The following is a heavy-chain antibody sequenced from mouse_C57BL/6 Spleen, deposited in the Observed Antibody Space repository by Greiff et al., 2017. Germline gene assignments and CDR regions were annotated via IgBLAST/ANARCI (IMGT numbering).Heavy chain of an antibody. J-gene: IGHJ4*01. CDR2: ISYDGSN. CDR3: ATYDYDRAMDY. CDR1: GYSITSGYY. V-gene: IGHV3-6*01. D-gene: IGHD2-4*01. Sequence: EVQRVESGPGLVKPSQSLSLTCSVTGYSITSGYYWNWIRQFPGNKLEWMGYISYDGSNNYNPSLKNRISITRDTAKNQFFLKLNSVTTEDTATYYCATYDYDRAMDYWGQGTSVTVSS.